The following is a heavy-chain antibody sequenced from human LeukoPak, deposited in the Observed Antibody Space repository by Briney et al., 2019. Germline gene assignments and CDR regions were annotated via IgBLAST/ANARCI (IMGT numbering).Heavy chain of an antibody. V-gene: IGHV3-23*01. CDR2: INTSGGST. CDR3: AIMHPYYDGNGYWVQ. D-gene: IGHD3-22*01. Sequence: GGSLRLSCAASGFTFSSYAMSWVRQAPGKGLEWVSGINTSGGSTAYADSVKGRFTISRDNPRNTLYMQMNSLRAEDTALYYCAIMHPYYDGNGYWVQWGQGTLITVSS. CDR1: GFTFSSYA. J-gene: IGHJ4*02.